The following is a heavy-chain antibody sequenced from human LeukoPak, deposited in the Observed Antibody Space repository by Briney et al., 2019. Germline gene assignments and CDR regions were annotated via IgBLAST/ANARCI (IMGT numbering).Heavy chain of an antibody. D-gene: IGHD1-1*01. CDR3: ATPPTGTTTTGEYYFEY. CDR2: ISPMSGTT. CDR1: GGTFSSYT. J-gene: IGHJ4*02. Sequence: GASVKVSCKASGGTFSSYTITWVRQAPRQGLEWMGGISPMSGTTNYAQKFQGRVTITTDESTSTAYMELSSLRSEDTAVYYCATPPTGTTTTGEYYFEYWGQGTLVTVSS. V-gene: IGHV1-69*05.